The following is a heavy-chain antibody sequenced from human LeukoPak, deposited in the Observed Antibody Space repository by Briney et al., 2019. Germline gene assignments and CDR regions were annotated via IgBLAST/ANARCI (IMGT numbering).Heavy chain of an antibody. CDR3: AKGRRDGYKGPGLDY. V-gene: IGHV3-23*01. J-gene: IGHJ4*02. CDR2: ISGSSGST. CDR1: GFTFSSYA. Sequence: QPGGSLRLSCAASGFTFSSYAMSWVRQAPGEGLEWVSAISGSSGSTYYAASVKGRFTISSDNSKNTLYLQMNSLRAEDTAVYYCAKGRRDGYKGPGLDYWGQGTLVTVSS. D-gene: IGHD5-24*01.